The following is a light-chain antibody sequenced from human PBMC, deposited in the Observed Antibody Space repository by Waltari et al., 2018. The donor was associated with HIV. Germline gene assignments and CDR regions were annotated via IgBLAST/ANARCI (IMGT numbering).Light chain of an antibody. CDR1: NIGSKS. CDR3: QVWDSSSDTYV. Sequence: SYVLTQPPSVSVAPGTTARITCGGNNIGSKSVHWYQQKPGQAPVLVIYYDSDRPSGIPERFSGSNSGNTATLTISRVEAGDEVDYYCQVWDSSSDTYVFGTGTKVTVL. J-gene: IGLJ1*01. CDR2: YDS. V-gene: IGLV3-21*04.